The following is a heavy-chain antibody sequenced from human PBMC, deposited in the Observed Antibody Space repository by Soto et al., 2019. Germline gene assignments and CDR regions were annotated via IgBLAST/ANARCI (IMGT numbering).Heavy chain of an antibody. V-gene: IGHV2-5*02. D-gene: IGHD3-10*01. CDR2: IYWDDSK. CDR1: GFTLSTTGVG. CDR3: AHKGSGSRAIAS. Sequence: QNTWKESGPTLVKPTQTLKMTCTFSGFTLSTTGVGVGWIRQPPGKTLEWLAVIYWDDSKTYRPSLKSRLTITKDTSRDQVVLTMTSMDPVDTATYYCAHKGSGSRAIASWGQGALVTVSS. J-gene: IGHJ4*02.